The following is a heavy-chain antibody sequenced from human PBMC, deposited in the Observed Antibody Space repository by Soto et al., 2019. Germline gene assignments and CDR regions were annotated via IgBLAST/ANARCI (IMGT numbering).Heavy chain of an antibody. CDR2: IYYSGST. Sequence: PSETLSLTCTVSGGSISSGGYYWSWIRQHPGKGLEWIGYIYYSGSTYYNPSLKSRVTISVDTSKNQFSLKLSSVTAADTAVYYCAGGSLFGVVTDYRGQGTLVTVSS. D-gene: IGHD3-3*02. J-gene: IGHJ4*02. CDR1: GGSISSGGYY. CDR3: AGGSLFGVVTDY. V-gene: IGHV4-31*03.